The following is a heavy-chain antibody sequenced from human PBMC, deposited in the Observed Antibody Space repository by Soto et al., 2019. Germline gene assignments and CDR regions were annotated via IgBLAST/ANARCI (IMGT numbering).Heavy chain of an antibody. V-gene: IGHV4-34*01. CDR2: INHSGST. CDR3: ARDKITGLFDY. D-gene: IGHD2-8*02. Sequence: SETLSLTCAVYGGSFSDFYWTWIRQPPGKGLEWIGEINHSGSTNYNPSHKSRVAISVDTSKNQFSLKLTSVTAADTAVYYCARDKITGLFDYWGQGTLVTVSS. CDR1: GGSFSDFY. J-gene: IGHJ4*02.